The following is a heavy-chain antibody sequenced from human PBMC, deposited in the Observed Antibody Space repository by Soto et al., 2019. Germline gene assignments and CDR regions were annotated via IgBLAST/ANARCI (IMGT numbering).Heavy chain of an antibody. CDR3: ARGLNYYDSSGYNWFDP. V-gene: IGHV1-69*13. CDR1: GGTFSSYA. J-gene: IGHJ5*02. Sequence: ASVKVSCKASGGTFSSYAISWVRQAPGQGLEWMGGIIPIFGTANYAQKFQGRVTITADESTSTAYMELSSLRSEDTAVYYCARGLNYYDSSGYNWFDPWGQGTLVTVSS. CDR2: IIPIFGTA. D-gene: IGHD3-22*01.